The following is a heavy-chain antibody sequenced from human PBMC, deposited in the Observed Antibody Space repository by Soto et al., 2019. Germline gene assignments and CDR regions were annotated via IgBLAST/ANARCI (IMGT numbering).Heavy chain of an antibody. CDR2: INPKIGVT. CDR1: GYTFADFY. D-gene: IGHD7-27*01. J-gene: IGHJ3*02. Sequence: ASVKVSCKASGYTFADFYMHWLRQAPGQGLEWMGWINPKIGVTHYAQKFQGRVSLTRDMSISSVYMELTRLRSDDTAVYSCARVNNWGSGDGFDIWGQWIRVTVSS. V-gene: IGHV1-2*02. CDR3: ARVNNWGSGDGFDI.